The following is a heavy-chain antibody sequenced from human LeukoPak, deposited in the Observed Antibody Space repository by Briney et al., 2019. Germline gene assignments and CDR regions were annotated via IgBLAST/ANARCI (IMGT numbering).Heavy chain of an antibody. J-gene: IGHJ4*02. V-gene: IGHV3-30-3*01. CDR1: GFTFSSYA. D-gene: IGHD3-22*01. CDR3: ARDSLDSSGYYPGLCDY. Sequence: GGSLRLSCAASGFTFSSYAMHWVRQAPGKGLEWVAVISYDGSKKYYADSVKGRFTISRDNSKNTLYLQMNGLRAEDTAVYYCARDSLDSSGYYPGLCDYWGQGTLVTVSS. CDR2: ISYDGSKK.